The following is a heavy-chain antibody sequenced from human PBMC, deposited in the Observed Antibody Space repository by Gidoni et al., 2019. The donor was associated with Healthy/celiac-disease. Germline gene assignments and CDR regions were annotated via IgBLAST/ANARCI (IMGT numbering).Heavy chain of an antibody. V-gene: IGHV3-21*01. J-gene: IGHJ2*01. Sequence: EVQLVESGGGLVKPGGSLRLSCAASGFTFSSYSMNWVRQAPGKGLEWVSSISSSSSYIYYADSVKGRFTISRDNAKNSLYLQMNSLRAEDTAVYYCASLQFGYSSSHWYFDLWGRGTLVTVSS. CDR1: GFTFSSYS. CDR2: ISSSSSYI. CDR3: ASLQFGYSSSHWYFDL. D-gene: IGHD6-13*01.